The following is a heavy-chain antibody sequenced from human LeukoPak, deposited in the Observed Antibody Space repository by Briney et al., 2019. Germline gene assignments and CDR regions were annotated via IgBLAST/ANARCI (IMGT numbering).Heavy chain of an antibody. CDR2: IYSGGST. CDR1: GFTVSSNY. Sequence: GGSLRLSCAASGFTVSSNYMSWVRQAPGKGLEWVSVIYSGGSTYYADSVKGRFTISRDNPKNTLYLQMNSLRAEDTAVYYCARGAEPPDFDYWGQGTLVTVSS. V-gene: IGHV3-53*01. CDR3: ARGAEPPDFDY. D-gene: IGHD1-14*01. J-gene: IGHJ4*02.